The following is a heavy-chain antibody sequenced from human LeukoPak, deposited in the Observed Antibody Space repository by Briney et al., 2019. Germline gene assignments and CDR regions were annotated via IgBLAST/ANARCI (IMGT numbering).Heavy chain of an antibody. D-gene: IGHD6-13*01. V-gene: IGHV4-4*02. Sequence: KPSGTLSLTCAVSGGSISSSNWWSWVRQSPGKGLEWIGEIYQSGRTNYKPSLKSRVTISVNKSNSQLSLKLSSVTAADTAVYYCAREPRSGSSIYYFDYWGQGTLVTVSS. CDR3: AREPRSGSSIYYFDY. CDR2: IYQSGRT. CDR1: GGSISSSNW. J-gene: IGHJ4*02.